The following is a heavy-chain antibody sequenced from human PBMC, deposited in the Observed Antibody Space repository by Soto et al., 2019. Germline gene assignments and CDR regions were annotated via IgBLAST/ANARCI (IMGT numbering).Heavy chain of an antibody. J-gene: IGHJ3*02. V-gene: IGHV1-69*13. Sequence: ASVKVSCKASGGTFSSYAISRVRQAPGQGLEWMGGIIPIFGTANYAQKFQGRVTITADESTSTAYMELSSLRSEDTAVYYCARDPSIAARPLDAFDIWGQGTMVTVSS. CDR1: GGTFSSYA. D-gene: IGHD6-6*01. CDR3: ARDPSIAARPLDAFDI. CDR2: IIPIFGTA.